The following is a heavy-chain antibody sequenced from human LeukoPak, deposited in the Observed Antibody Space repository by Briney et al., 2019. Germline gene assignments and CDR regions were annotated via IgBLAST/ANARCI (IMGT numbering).Heavy chain of an antibody. J-gene: IGHJ4*02. Sequence: GGSLRLSCAASGFTVSSNYMSWVRQAPGKGLEWVSSISIGSTYIYYADSVKGRFTISRDNAKNSLYLQMNSLRAEDTAVYYCARDADSSSWYRGYFDYWGQGTLVTVSS. CDR3: ARDADSSSWYRGYFDY. CDR1: GFTVSSNY. V-gene: IGHV3-21*01. CDR2: ISIGSTYI. D-gene: IGHD6-13*01.